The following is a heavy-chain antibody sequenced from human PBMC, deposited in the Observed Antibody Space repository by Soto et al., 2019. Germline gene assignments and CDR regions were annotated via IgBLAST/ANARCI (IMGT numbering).Heavy chain of an antibody. CDR1: GFTFDDYG. V-gene: IGHV3-20*04. Sequence: PGGSLRLSCAASGFTFDDYGMSWVRQAPGKGVEWVSGINWNGGSAGYADSVKGRFAISRDNAKNSLYLQMNSLRAEDTAFYFCARDRSYGDFFDYWGQGTLVTVSS. CDR3: ARDRSYGDFFDY. CDR2: INWNGGSA. D-gene: IGHD4-17*01. J-gene: IGHJ4*02.